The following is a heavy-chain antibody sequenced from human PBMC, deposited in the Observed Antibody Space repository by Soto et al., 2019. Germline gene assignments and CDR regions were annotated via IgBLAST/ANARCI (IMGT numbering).Heavy chain of an antibody. D-gene: IGHD2-15*01. J-gene: IGHJ4*02. CDR3: AKDSDIVGGLAATEFGY. CDR1: GFTFSSYG. CDR2: ISYDGSNK. V-gene: IGHV3-30*18. Sequence: HPGGSLRLSCAASGFTFSSYGMHWVRQAPGKGLEWVAVISYDGSNKYYADSVKGRFTISRDNSKNTLYLQMNSLRAEDTAVYYCAKDSDIVGGLAATEFGYWGQGPRVT.